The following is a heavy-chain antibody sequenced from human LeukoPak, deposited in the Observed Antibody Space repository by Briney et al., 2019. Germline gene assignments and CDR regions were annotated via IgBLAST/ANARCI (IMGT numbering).Heavy chain of an antibody. CDR2: IWYDGSNK. Sequence: GGSLRLSCAASGFTFSSYGMHWVRQAPGKGLEWVAFIWYDGSNKYYVDSVKGRFTISRDNSKNTLYLQMNSLRAEDTAVYYCAKDREGYSYGYSFYPYYCDYWGQGALVTVSS. D-gene: IGHD5-18*01. CDR1: GFTFSSYG. V-gene: IGHV3-30*02. J-gene: IGHJ4*02. CDR3: AKDREGYSYGYSFYPYYCDY.